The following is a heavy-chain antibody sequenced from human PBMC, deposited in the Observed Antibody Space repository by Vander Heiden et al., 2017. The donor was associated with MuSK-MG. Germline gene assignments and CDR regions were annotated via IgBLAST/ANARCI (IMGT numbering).Heavy chain of an antibody. CDR1: HSTVTPSW. D-gene: IGHD1-1*01. Sequence: ELQLGETGGSFVQPGGSLRLACVPSHSTVTPSWMFWFRPAPGKGLVWVARINSDGSDTTHADSVKGRFTISRDNAKNTLYLQMNSLRVEDTAMYHCVRDRGTPDAFDIWGQVTTVTVSS. V-gene: IGHV3-74*01. CDR3: VRDRGTPDAFDI. J-gene: IGHJ3*02. CDR2: INSDGSDT.